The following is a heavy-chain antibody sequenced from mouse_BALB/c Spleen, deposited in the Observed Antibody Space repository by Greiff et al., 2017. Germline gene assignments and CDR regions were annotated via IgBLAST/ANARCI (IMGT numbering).Heavy chain of an antibody. D-gene: IGHD2-2*01. CDR1: GYTFTSYW. V-gene: IGHV1-7*01. CDR3: ARGGYEYYLDY. Sequence: VQLQQSGAELAKPGASVKMSCKASGYTFTSYWMHWVKQRPGQGLEWIGYINPSTGYTEYNQKFKDKATLTADKSSSTAYMQLSSLTSEDSAVYYCARGGYEYYLDYWGQGTTLTVSS. CDR2: INPSTGYT. J-gene: IGHJ2*01.